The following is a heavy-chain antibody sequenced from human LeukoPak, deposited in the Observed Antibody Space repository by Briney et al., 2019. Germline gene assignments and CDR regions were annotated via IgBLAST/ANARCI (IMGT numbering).Heavy chain of an antibody. Sequence: PSVKVSCKASGGTFSSYAISWVRQAPGQGLEWMGGIIPIFGTANYAQKFQGRVTITADESTSTAYMELSSLRSEDTAVYYCANLGMSSSSSHYYYYMDVWGKGTTVTVSS. CDR1: GGTFSSYA. CDR2: IIPIFGTA. D-gene: IGHD6-6*01. J-gene: IGHJ6*03. CDR3: ANLGMSSSSSHYYYYMDV. V-gene: IGHV1-69*13.